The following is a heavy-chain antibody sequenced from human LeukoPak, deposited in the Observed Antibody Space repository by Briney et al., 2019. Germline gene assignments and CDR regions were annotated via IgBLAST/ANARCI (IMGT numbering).Heavy chain of an antibody. V-gene: IGHV4-34*01. CDR2: INHSGST. CDR3: ARGFNDILTGYYYFDY. Sequence: PSETLSLTCAVYGGSFSGYYWSWIRQPPGKGLEWIGEINHSGSTNYIPSLKSRVTISVDTSKNQFSLKLSSVTAADTAVYYCARGFNDILTGYYYFDYWDQGTLVTVSS. J-gene: IGHJ4*02. D-gene: IGHD3-9*01. CDR1: GGSFSGYY.